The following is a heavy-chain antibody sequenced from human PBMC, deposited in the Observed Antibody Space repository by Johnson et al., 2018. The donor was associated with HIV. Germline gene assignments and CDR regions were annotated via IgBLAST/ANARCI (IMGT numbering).Heavy chain of an antibody. CDR3: ARVQIISGFNWHYYESSIDAVDI. V-gene: IGHV3-48*01. J-gene: IGHJ3*02. Sequence: VQLVESGGGLVQPGGSLRLSCAAFGFTFSTYGIHWVRQAPGKGLEWVSYIRSSGSTIYYADSVKGRFTISRDNAKNSLYLQMNSLRAEDTAVYYCARVQIISGFNWHYYESSIDAVDIWGQGTMVTVSS. D-gene: IGHD3-22*01. CDR2: IRSSGSTI. CDR1: GFTFSTYG.